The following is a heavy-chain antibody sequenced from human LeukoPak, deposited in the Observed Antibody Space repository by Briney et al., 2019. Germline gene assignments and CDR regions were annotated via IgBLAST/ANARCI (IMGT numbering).Heavy chain of an antibody. Sequence: GASVKVSCKASGYTFTSYGISWVRQAPGHGLEWMGWISAYNGYTNYAQKLQGRVTMTTDTSTSTAYMELRSLRSDDTAVYYCARGADYGDHKLCFDPWGQGTLVTVSS. CDR1: GYTFTSYG. CDR3: ARGADYGDHKLCFDP. V-gene: IGHV1-18*01. D-gene: IGHD4-17*01. CDR2: ISAYNGYT. J-gene: IGHJ5*02.